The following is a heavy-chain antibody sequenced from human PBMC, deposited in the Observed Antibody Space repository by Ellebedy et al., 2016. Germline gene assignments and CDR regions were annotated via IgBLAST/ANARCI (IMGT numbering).Heavy chain of an antibody. CDR2: IYYSGST. Sequence: SETLSLXXTVSGGSISSSSYYWSWIRQPPGKGLEWIGYIYYSGSTYYNPSLKSRVTISVDTSKNQFSLKLSSVTAADTAVYYCARHMLRVGATSFDYWGQGTLVTVSS. CDR3: ARHMLRVGATSFDY. D-gene: IGHD1-26*01. J-gene: IGHJ4*02. V-gene: IGHV4-30-4*01. CDR1: GGSISSSSYY.